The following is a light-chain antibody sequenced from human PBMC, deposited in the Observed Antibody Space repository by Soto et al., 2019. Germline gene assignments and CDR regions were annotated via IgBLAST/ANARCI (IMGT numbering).Light chain of an antibody. CDR1: QGISSW. CDR3: QQPNSFPIT. V-gene: IGKV1-12*01. CDR2: AAS. J-gene: IGKJ5*01. Sequence: DIQMTQSPSSVSASVGDRVTITCRASQGISSWLAWYQQKPGKSPKLLIYAASNLRSGVPLRFSGSGSGTNFTLTTSSLQPEDFATYYCQQPNSFPITFGQGTRLEIK.